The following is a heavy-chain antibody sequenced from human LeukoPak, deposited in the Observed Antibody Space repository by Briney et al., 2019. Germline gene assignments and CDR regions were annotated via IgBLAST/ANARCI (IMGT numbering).Heavy chain of an antibody. V-gene: IGHV4-59*08. Sequence: SETLSLTCTGSGGPISGYYWSWIRQPPGKGMEWIGFIYYSGSTKYNPSLKSRVTISVDTSKNQFSLKLTSVTAADTAVYYCARYGSGSYSDDHFQHWGQGTLVTVSS. J-gene: IGHJ1*01. D-gene: IGHD3-10*01. CDR1: GGPISGYY. CDR2: IYYSGST. CDR3: ARYGSGSYSDDHFQH.